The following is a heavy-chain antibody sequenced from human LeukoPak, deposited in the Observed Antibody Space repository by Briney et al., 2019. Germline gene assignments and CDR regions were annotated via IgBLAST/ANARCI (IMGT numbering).Heavy chain of an antibody. CDR1: GFTFSSYA. J-gene: IGHJ4*02. Sequence: PGGSLRLSCAASGFTFSSYAMHWVRQAPGKGLEWVAVISYDGSNKYYADSVKGRFTISRDNSKNTLYLQMNSLRAEDTAVYYCARGGPRKKAWIAVAGAATPYYFDYWGQGTLVTVSS. V-gene: IGHV3-30-3*01. CDR3: ARGGPRKKAWIAVAGAATPYYFDY. D-gene: IGHD6-19*01. CDR2: ISYDGSNK.